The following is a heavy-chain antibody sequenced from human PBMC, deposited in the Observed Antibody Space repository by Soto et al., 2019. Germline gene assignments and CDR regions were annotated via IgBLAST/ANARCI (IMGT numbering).Heavy chain of an antibody. J-gene: IGHJ3*02. V-gene: IGHV5-51*01. CDR2: IYPGDSDT. Sequence: PGESLKISCKGSGYSFTSYWIGWVRQMPGKGLEWMGIIYPGDSDTRYSPSFQGQVTISADKSISTAYLQWSSLKASDTAMYYCARRSLRITMVRGVSHDAFDIWGQGTMVTVSS. D-gene: IGHD3-10*01. CDR3: ARRSLRITMVRGVSHDAFDI. CDR1: GYSFTSYW.